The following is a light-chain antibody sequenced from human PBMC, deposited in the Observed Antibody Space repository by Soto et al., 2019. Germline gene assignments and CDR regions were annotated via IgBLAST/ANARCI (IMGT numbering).Light chain of an antibody. Sequence: QSALTQPASVSGSPGQSITLSCTGTSSDVGGYNYVSWYQQHPGKAPKFMIYEVSNRPSGVSNRFSGSKSGNTASLTISGLQAEDEADYYCSSYTTSSTHWVFGGGTKLTVL. V-gene: IGLV2-14*01. CDR3: SSYTTSSTHWV. CDR1: SSDVGGYNY. J-gene: IGLJ3*02. CDR2: EVS.